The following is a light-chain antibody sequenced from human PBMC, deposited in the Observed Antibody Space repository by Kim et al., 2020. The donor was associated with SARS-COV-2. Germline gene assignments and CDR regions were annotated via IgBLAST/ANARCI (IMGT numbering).Light chain of an antibody. CDR2: WDN. Sequence: KTVTMSWTRSRGSIASNYVQWYQQRPGSSPTVVVYWDNQRPYGVPGRFSDDMHRASNSATLTIYGLRTEDEAYYCCQSYDNRNRWVFGGGTRLTVL. CDR1: RGSIASNY. V-gene: IGLV6-57*01. J-gene: IGLJ3*02. CDR3: QSYDNRNRWV.